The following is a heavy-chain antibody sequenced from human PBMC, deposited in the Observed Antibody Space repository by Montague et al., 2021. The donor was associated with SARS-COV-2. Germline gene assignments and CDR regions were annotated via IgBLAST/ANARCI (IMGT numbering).Heavy chain of an antibody. V-gene: IGHV4-59*01. J-gene: IGHJ4*02. CDR3: ASGRGGSYLYYFDY. Sequence: SETLSLTCTVSGGSITSYYYSWIRQPPPKGLEWIGYVYYSGSTNYNSSLTSRVTILVDMSKNQFSLTLSAVTAADTAVYYCASGRGGSYLYYFDYWGQGTMVTVSS. CDR1: GGSITSYY. CDR2: VYYSGST. D-gene: IGHD1-26*01.